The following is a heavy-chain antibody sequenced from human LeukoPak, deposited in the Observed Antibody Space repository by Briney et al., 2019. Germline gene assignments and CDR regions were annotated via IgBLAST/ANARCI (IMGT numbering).Heavy chain of an antibody. V-gene: IGHV3-33*01. CDR3: ARDRAGPIAVAGGIDY. J-gene: IGHJ4*02. CDR2: IWYDGSNK. CDR1: GFTFSSYG. Sequence: GGSLRLSCAASGFTFSSYGMHWVRQAPGKGLEWVAVIWYDGSNKHYADSVKGRFTISRDNSKNTLYLQMNSLRAEDTAVYYCARDRAGPIAVAGGIDYWGQGTLVTVSS. D-gene: IGHD6-19*01.